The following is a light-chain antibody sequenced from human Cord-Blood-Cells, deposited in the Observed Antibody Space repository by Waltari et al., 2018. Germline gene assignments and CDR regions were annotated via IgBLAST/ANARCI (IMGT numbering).Light chain of an antibody. CDR2: DVS. V-gene: IGLV2-14*01. J-gene: IGLJ2*01. CDR1: SSDVGGYNY. CDR3: SSYTSSSTLV. Sequence: QSALTQPASVSGPPGQSITISCTGTSSDVGGYNYVSWYQQHPGKATKLMIYDVSKRPSGVSNRFSGSKSGNTASLTISGLQAEEEADYYCSSYTSSSTLVFGGGTKLTVL.